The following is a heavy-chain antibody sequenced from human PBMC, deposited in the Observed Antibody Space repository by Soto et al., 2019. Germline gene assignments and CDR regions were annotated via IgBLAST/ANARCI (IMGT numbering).Heavy chain of an antibody. CDR2: IIPMFDSE. Sequence: QVQLVQSGAEVKKPGSSVKVSCKASGDTFTSYALSWVRQAPGQGLEWMGGIIPMFDSENYAQKFQGRITITADESTSTVYMELSSLRSEDTAVYFCAKSRNLLAADDALDVWGQGTMVTVS. J-gene: IGHJ3*01. D-gene: IGHD6-13*01. V-gene: IGHV1-69*12. CDR1: GDTFTSYA. CDR3: AKSRNLLAADDALDV.